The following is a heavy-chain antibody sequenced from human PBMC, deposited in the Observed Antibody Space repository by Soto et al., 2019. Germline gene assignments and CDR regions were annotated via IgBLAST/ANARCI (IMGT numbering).Heavy chain of an antibody. Sequence: GGSLRLSCAASGFTFSSYAMSWVRQAPGKGLEWVSAISGSGGSTYYADSVKGRFTISRDNSKNTPYLQMNSLRAEDTAVYYCAKDRDDSGSYYGWFDPWGQGTLVTVSS. J-gene: IGHJ5*02. CDR1: GFTFSSYA. D-gene: IGHD1-26*01. CDR2: ISGSGGST. V-gene: IGHV3-23*01. CDR3: AKDRDDSGSYYGWFDP.